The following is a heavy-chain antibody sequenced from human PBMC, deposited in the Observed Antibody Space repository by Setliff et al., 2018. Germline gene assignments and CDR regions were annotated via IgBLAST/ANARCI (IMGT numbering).Heavy chain of an antibody. V-gene: IGHV4-31*03. CDR3: ARATSGWYSAYYYYMDV. D-gene: IGHD6-19*01. CDR1: GGSISSSHYY. CDR2: IYYSGSTS. Sequence: SETLSLTCTVSGGSISSSHYYWSWIRQHPGKGLEWIGYIYYSGSTSYYNPSLKSRVTISVDTSKNQFSLKLTSVTAADTAVYYCARATSGWYSAYYYYMDVWGKGTTDTVSS. J-gene: IGHJ6*03.